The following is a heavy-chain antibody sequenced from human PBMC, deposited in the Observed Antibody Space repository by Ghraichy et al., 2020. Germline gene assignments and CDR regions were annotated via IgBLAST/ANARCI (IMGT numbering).Heavy chain of an antibody. CDR3: ARRIDYGDYVSFDY. J-gene: IGHJ4*02. V-gene: IGHV4-39*01. CDR1: GGSISSSSYY. CDR2: IYYSGST. Sequence: SETLSLTCTVSGGSISSSSYYWGWIRQPPGKGLEWIGSIYYSGSTYYNPSLKSRVTISVDTSKNQFSLKLSSVTAADTAVYYCARRIDYGDYVSFDYWGQGTLVTISS. D-gene: IGHD4-17*01.